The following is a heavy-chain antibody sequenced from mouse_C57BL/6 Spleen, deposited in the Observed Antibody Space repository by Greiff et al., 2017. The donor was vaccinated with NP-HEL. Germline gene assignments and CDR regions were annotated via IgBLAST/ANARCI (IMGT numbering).Heavy chain of an antibody. CDR1: GYTFTSYT. J-gene: IGHJ4*01. Sequence: VQLQQSGAELARPGASVKMSCKASGYTFTSYTMHWVKQRPGQGLEWIGYINPSSGYTKYNQKFKDKATLTADKSSSTAYMQLSSLTSEDSAVXYCAMITTVVATPYYFAMDYWGQGTSVTVSS. CDR2: INPSSGYT. V-gene: IGHV1-4*01. D-gene: IGHD1-1*01. CDR3: AMITTVVATPYYFAMDY.